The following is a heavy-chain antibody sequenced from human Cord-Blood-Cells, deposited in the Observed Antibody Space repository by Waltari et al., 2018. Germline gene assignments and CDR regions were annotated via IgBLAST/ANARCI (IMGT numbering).Heavy chain of an antibody. CDR2: IIPIFGTA. CDR1: GGTFSSYA. CDR3: ARESTKHCSGGSCYSAEYFQH. Sequence: QVQLVQSGAAVKKPGSSVKVSCKASGGTFSSYAISWVRQAPGQGLEWMGGIIPIFGTANYAQKFQGRVTITADKSTSTAYMELSSLRSEDTAVYYCARESTKHCSGGSCYSAEYFQHWGQGTLVTVSS. J-gene: IGHJ1*01. D-gene: IGHD2-15*01. V-gene: IGHV1-69*06.